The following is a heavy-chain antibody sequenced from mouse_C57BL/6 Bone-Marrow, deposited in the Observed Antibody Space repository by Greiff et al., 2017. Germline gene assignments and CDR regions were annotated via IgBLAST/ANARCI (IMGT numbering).Heavy chain of an antibody. J-gene: IGHJ2*01. CDR1: GYTFTDYE. CDR3: TRDLLWSPFDY. Sequence: VQLVESGAELVRPGASVTLSCKASGYTFTDYEMHWVKQTPVHGLEWIGAIDPETGGTAYNQKFKGKAILTADKSSSTAYMELRSLTSEDSAVYYCTRDLLWSPFDYSGQGTTLPVSS. CDR2: IDPETGGT. D-gene: IGHD2-1*01. V-gene: IGHV1-15*01.